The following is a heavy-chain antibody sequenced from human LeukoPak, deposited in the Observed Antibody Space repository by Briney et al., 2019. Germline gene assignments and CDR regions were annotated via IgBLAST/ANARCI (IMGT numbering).Heavy chain of an antibody. D-gene: IGHD3-3*01. Sequence: GGSLRLSCAASGFTFSSYAMSRVRQAPGKGLEWVSAISGSGGSTYYADSVKGRFTISRDNSKNTLYLQMNSLRAEDTAVYYCAKGNYDFWSGYYRPDYWGQGTLVTVSS. CDR2: ISGSGGST. CDR1: GFTFSSYA. CDR3: AKGNYDFWSGYYRPDY. J-gene: IGHJ4*02. V-gene: IGHV3-23*01.